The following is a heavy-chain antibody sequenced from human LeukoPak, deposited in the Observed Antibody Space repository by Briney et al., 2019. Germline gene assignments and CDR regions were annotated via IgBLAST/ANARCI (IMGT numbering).Heavy chain of an antibody. Sequence: GASLRLSCAASGFTFSSYAMSWVRQAPGKGLERVSAISGSGGSTYYADSVKGRFTISRDNSKNTLYLQMNSLRAEDTAVYYCAKDGGMNWFDPWGQGTLVTVSS. J-gene: IGHJ5*02. CDR3: AKDGGMNWFDP. D-gene: IGHD3-3*01. CDR2: ISGSGGST. CDR1: GFTFSSYA. V-gene: IGHV3-23*01.